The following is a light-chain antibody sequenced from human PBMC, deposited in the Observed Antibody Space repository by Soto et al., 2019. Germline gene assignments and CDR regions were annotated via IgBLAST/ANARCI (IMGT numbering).Light chain of an antibody. CDR3: QQYGTSPYT. V-gene: IGKV3-20*01. CDR1: QSVSSNY. Sequence: EIVLTQSPGTLSLSPGDRATLSCRASQSVSSNYLAWYQQKPGQALRLLIYGASSRATDIPDRFSGGGFGTDFTLTISRLEPEDFAVYYCQQYGTSPYTFGQGAKVEIK. CDR2: GAS. J-gene: IGKJ2*01.